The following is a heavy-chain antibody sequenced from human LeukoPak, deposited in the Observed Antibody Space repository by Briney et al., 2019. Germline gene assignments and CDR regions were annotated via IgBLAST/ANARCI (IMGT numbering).Heavy chain of an antibody. V-gene: IGHV3-21*06. CDR2: VSGTISYI. CDR3: VKSLTGSDDF. D-gene: IGHD1-20*01. Sequence: GGSLRLSCAASGFTFSSHYLNWVRQAPGKGLEWVSSVSGTISYINYADSVKGRFTMSRDNSKNMLYLQMNSLTADDTAVYYCVKSLTGSDDFWGQGTLVTVSS. CDR1: GFTFSSHY. J-gene: IGHJ4*02.